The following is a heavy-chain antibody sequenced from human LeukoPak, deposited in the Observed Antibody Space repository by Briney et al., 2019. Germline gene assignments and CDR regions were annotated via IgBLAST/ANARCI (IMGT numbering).Heavy chain of an antibody. J-gene: IGHJ4*02. CDR2: IWFDGSIK. V-gene: IGHV3-33*08. CDR1: GFTFGSYA. CDR3: ASAAGPFDN. D-gene: IGHD6-13*01. Sequence: GGSLRLSCAASGFTFGSYAMHWVRQAPGKGLEWVAVIWFDGSIKYYADSVKGRFTISRDNSINTLYLQMNSLRAEDTAVYYCASAAGPFDNWGQGTLVTVSS.